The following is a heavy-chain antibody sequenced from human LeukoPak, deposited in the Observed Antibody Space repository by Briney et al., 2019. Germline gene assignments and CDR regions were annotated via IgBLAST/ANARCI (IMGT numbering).Heavy chain of an antibody. J-gene: IGHJ3*02. CDR3: ARDSDPVMVNDAFDI. Sequence: GGSLRLSCAASGFTFSNYWMSWVRQAPGKGLEWVANIKQDGSEKYYVDSVKGRFTISRDNAKSSLSLQMNSLRAEDTAVYYCARDSDPVMVNDAFDIWGQGTMVTVSS. D-gene: IGHD2-8*01. V-gene: IGHV3-7*01. CDR2: IKQDGSEK. CDR1: GFTFSNYW.